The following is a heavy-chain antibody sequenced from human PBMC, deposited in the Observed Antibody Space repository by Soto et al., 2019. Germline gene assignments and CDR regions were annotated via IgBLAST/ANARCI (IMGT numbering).Heavy chain of an antibody. CDR2: INHSGST. D-gene: IGHD2-15*01. V-gene: IGHV4-34*01. CDR1: GGSFSGYY. J-gene: IGHJ4*02. CDR3: ARGVVVAAQQPFDY. Sequence: QVQLQQWGAGLLKPSETLSLTCAVYGGSFSGYYWSWIRQPPGKGLEWIGEINHSGSTNYNPSLKSRVTISVDTSRNQFSLKLSSVTAADTAVYYCARGVVVAAQQPFDYWGQGTLVTVSS.